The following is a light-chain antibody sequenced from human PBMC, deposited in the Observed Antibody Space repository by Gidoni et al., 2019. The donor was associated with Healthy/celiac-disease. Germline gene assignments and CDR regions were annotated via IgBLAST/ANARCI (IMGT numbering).Light chain of an antibody. CDR1: QSVLYSSNNKNY. J-gene: IGKJ5*01. Sequence: CKSSQSVLYSSNNKNYLAWYQQKPGQPPKLLIYWASTRESGVPDRFSGSGSGTDFTLTISSLQAEDVAVYYCQQYYSTPITFGQGTRLEIK. V-gene: IGKV4-1*01. CDR3: QQYYSTPIT. CDR2: WAS.